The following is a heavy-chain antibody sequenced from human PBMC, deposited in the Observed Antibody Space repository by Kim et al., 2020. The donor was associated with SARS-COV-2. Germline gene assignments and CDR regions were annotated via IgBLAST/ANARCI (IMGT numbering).Heavy chain of an antibody. CDR1: GGSISSYY. J-gene: IGHJ3*02. V-gene: IGHV4-59*01. D-gene: IGHD2-21*02. CDR3: ARVPNFQNIVVVTAGAFDI. Sequence: SETLSLTCTVSGGSISSYYWSWIRQPPGKGLEWIGYIYYSGSTNYNPSLKSRVTISVDTSKNQFSLKLSSVTAADTAVYYCARVPNFQNIVVVTAGAFDIWGQGTMVTVSS. CDR2: IYYSGST.